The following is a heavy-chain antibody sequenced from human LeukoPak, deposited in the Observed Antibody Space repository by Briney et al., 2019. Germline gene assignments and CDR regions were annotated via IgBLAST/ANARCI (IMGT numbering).Heavy chain of an antibody. CDR2: IHYTGKP. J-gene: IGHJ6*02. Sequence: SETLSLTCSVSGGSINGHYWTWIRQPPGKGLEWIGQIHYTGKPDYNPSLKSRIAISVDTSKNQVSLQVSPVTAADSAIYYCARFGVDYDMDVWGHGTTVSVFS. CDR1: GGSINGHY. V-gene: IGHV4-59*11. CDR3: ARFGVDYDMDV. D-gene: IGHD3-16*01.